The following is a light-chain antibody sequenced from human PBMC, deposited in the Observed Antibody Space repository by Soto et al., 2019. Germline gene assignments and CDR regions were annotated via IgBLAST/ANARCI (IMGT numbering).Light chain of an antibody. CDR1: QSVGSSY. Sequence: EMVLTQSPGTLSLSPGGSTSLSCRASQSVGSSYLAWYQHKPGQAPRLLIYGATSRATGIPDRFSGSGSGTDFTLTISRLEPEDFAVYYCQQYGSSPPITFGQGTRLENK. J-gene: IGKJ5*01. V-gene: IGKV3-20*01. CDR2: GAT. CDR3: QQYGSSPPIT.